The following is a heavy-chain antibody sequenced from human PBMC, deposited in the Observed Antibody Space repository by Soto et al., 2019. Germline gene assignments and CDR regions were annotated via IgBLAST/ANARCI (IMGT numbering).Heavy chain of an antibody. V-gene: IGHV3-30*18. CDR1: GFTFSSYG. Sequence: GGSLRLSCAASGFTFSSYGMHWVRQAPGKGLEWVAVISYDGSNKYYADSVKGRFTISRDNSKNTLYLQMNSLRAEDTAVYYCAKDRGGYSGYDFGSIWDYWGQGTLVTVSS. CDR3: AKDRGGYSGYDFGSIWDY. D-gene: IGHD5-12*01. J-gene: IGHJ4*02. CDR2: ISYDGSNK.